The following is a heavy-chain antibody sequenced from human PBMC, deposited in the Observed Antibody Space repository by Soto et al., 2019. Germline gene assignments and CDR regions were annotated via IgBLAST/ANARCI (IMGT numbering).Heavy chain of an antibody. J-gene: IGHJ3*02. D-gene: IGHD2-21*02. V-gene: IGHV3-48*03. CDR2: ISRSGGSI. CDR1: GFTFSSYD. CDR3: AREVTADAFDI. Sequence: EVQLVESGGGLVQPGGSLRLSCAASGFTFSSYDMNWVRQAPGTGPEWVSYISRSGGSISYADSLKGRFTISRDNAKNSLYLQMNSLRVEDTAVYYCAREVTADAFDIWGQGTMVTVSS.